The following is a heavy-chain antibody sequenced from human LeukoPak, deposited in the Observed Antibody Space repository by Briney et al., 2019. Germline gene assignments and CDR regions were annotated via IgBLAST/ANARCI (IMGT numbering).Heavy chain of an antibody. J-gene: IGHJ6*02. CDR3: ARDLMGYCSSTSCPYYYYYGMDV. Sequence: PSETLSLTCAVYGGSFSGYYWSWIRQPPGKGLEWIGKIYHSGSTNYNPSLKSRVTISVDKSKNQFSLKLSSVTAADTAVYYYARDLMGYCSSTSCPYYYYYGMDVWGQGTTVTVSS. CDR1: GGSFSGYY. CDR2: IYHSGST. V-gene: IGHV4-34*01. D-gene: IGHD2-2*01.